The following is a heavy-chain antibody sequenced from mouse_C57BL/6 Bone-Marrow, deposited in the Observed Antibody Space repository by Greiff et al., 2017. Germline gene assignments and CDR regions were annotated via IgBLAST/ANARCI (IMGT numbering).Heavy chain of an antibody. CDR2: ISSGGSYT. V-gene: IGHV5-6*01. CDR1: GFTFSSYG. J-gene: IGHJ1*03. Sequence: EVKLVESGGDLVKPGGSLKLSCAASGFTFSSYGMSWVRQTPDKRLEWVATISSGGSYTNYPDSVKGRFTISRDNAKNTLYLQMSSLKSEDTAMYYCARILPTIASYFDVWGTGTTVTVSS. CDR3: ARILPTIASYFDV. D-gene: IGHD2-12*01.